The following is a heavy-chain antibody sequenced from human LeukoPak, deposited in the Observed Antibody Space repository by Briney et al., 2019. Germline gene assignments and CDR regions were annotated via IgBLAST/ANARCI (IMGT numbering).Heavy chain of an antibody. J-gene: IGHJ5*02. Sequence: ASVKVSCKASGYTFTGYYIHWVRQAPGQGLEWMGWINPNSGGTNYAQKFQDRVTMTRDTSISTAYMELSSLRSEDTAVYYCARENLLQYDYGDRQLLNWFDPWGQGTLVTVSS. CDR2: INPNSGGT. CDR3: ARENLLQYDYGDRQLLNWFDP. D-gene: IGHD4-17*01. V-gene: IGHV1-2*02. CDR1: GYTFTGYY.